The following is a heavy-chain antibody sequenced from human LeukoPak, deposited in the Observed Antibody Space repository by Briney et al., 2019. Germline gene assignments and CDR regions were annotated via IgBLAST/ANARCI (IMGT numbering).Heavy chain of an antibody. J-gene: IGHJ4*02. V-gene: IGHV4-59*08. D-gene: IGHD2-15*01. CDR1: GDSVTSSY. Sequence: PSETLSPTCSVSGDSVTSSYWNWIRQPPGKGLEWIGYVSSDGTTNYTPSLRSRLIMSVDTAKNDISLILTSVTAADTAIYYCARLDRIVESCYNHWGRGTLVTVSS. CDR2: VSSDGTT. CDR3: ARLDRIVESCYNH.